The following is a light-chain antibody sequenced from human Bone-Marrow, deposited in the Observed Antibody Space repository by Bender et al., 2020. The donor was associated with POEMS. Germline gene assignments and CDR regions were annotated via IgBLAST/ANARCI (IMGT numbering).Light chain of an antibody. CDR1: NLGDKY. V-gene: IGLV3-1*01. CDR2: QDN. Sequence: SFELTQPPSVSVSPGQTASISCSGENLGDKYACWYQHKPGQSPVLVIYQDNKRPSGIPERFSASNSGNTATLTISGTQAMDEADYYCQACDSSTSFVFGTGTKVTVL. J-gene: IGLJ1*01. CDR3: QACDSSTSFV.